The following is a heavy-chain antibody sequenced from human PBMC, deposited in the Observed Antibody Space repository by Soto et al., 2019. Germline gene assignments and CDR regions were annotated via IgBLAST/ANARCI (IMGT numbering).Heavy chain of an antibody. CDR3: ASSRDGYSDDAFDI. D-gene: IGHD4-4*01. CDR2: IYYSGST. CDR1: GGSITSYY. J-gene: IGHJ3*02. Sequence: PSETLSLTCTVSGGSITSYYWSWIRQPPGKGLEWIGYIYYSGSTNYNPSLKSRVTISVDTSKNQFSLKLSSVTAADTAVYYCASSRDGYSDDAFDIWGQGTMVTVSS. V-gene: IGHV4-59*01.